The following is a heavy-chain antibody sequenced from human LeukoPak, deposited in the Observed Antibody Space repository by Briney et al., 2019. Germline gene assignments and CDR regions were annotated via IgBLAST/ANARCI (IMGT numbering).Heavy chain of an antibody. CDR1: GGSINSSSYY. J-gene: IGHJ4*02. CDR2: IYYSGST. Sequence: SETLSLTCTVSGGSINSSSYYWGWIRQPPGKGLEWIGSIYYSGSTYYNPSLKSRVTISVDTSKNQFSLKLSSVTAADTAVYYCARYYYDSSGYYSDFDYWGQGTLVTVSS. V-gene: IGHV4-39*07. CDR3: ARYYYDSSGYYSDFDY. D-gene: IGHD3-22*01.